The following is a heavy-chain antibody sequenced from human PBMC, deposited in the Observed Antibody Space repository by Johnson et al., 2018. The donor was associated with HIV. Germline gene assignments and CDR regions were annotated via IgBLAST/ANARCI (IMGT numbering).Heavy chain of an antibody. CDR1: GFTFSSYA. CDR2: IHSGDTT. CDR3: AKVRSRWTTFDDAFDI. Sequence: VQLVESGGGVVRPGGSLRVSCAASGFTFSSYAMSWVRQAPGKGLEWVSVIHSGDTTYYADSVKGRLTISRDNSKNTLYLQMNSLRPEDTAVYYCAKVRSRWTTFDDAFDIWGQGTMVTVSS. D-gene: IGHD4-11*01. V-gene: IGHV3-66*02. J-gene: IGHJ3*02.